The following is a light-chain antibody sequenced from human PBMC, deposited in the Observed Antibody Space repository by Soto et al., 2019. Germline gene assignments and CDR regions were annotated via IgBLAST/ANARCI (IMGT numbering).Light chain of an antibody. Sequence: EIVLTQSPGTLSLSPGERATLSCRASQGVSSSYLAWYQQKPGQPPRLLIYGASSRATGIPDRFSGSGSGTDFNLTITRLEPEDFAVYYCQHYRTDFGGGTKVEIK. CDR1: QGVSSSY. V-gene: IGKV3-20*01. J-gene: IGKJ4*01. CDR3: QHYRTD. CDR2: GAS.